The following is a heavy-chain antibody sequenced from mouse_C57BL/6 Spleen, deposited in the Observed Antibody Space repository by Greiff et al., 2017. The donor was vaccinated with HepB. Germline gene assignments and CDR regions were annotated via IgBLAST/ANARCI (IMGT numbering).Heavy chain of an antibody. V-gene: IGHV1-69*01. Sequence: QVQLQQPGAELVMPGASVKLSCKASGYTFTSYWMHWVKQRPGQGLEWIGEIDPSDSYTNYNQKFKGKSTLTVDKSSSTAYMQRSSLTSEDSAVYYCARSDSSGEVGYAMDYWGQGTSVTVSS. CDR1: GYTFTSYW. CDR3: ARSDSSGEVGYAMDY. J-gene: IGHJ4*01. CDR2: IDPSDSYT. D-gene: IGHD3-2*02.